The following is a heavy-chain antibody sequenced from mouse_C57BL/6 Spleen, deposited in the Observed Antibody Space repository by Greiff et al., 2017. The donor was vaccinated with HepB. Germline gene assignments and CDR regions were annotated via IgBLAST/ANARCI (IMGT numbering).Heavy chain of an antibody. Sequence: EVQLQQSGAELVRPGASVKLSCTASGFNIKDDYMHWVKQRPEQGLEWIGWIDPENGDTEYASKFQGKATITADTSSSTAYLQLSSLTSEDTAVYYCTTNYYGSSYDYWGQGTTLTVSS. J-gene: IGHJ2*01. D-gene: IGHD1-1*01. CDR1: GFNIKDDY. CDR3: TTNYYGSSYDY. V-gene: IGHV14-4*01. CDR2: IDPENGDT.